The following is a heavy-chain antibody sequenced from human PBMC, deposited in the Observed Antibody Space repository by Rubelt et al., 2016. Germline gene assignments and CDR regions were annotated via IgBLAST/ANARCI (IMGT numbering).Heavy chain of an antibody. D-gene: IGHD2-2*01. Sequence: VKKPGASVKVSCKVSGYTLTELSMHWVRQAPGKGLEWMGGFDPEDGETIYAQKFQGRVTMTEDTSTDTAYMELSSLRSEDTAVYYCATDTMRLSPPYYYYGMDVWGQGTTVTVSS. CDR3: ATDTMRLSPPYYYYGMDV. CDR1: GYTLTELS. V-gene: IGHV1-24*01. CDR2: FDPEDGET. J-gene: IGHJ6*02.